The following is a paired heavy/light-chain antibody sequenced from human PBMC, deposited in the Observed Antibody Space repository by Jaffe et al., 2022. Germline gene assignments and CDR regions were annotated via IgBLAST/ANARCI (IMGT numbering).Heavy chain of an antibody. CDR3: ARSGDISGANDY. V-gene: IGHV4-38-2*01. CDR2: FYHSGST. Sequence: QVQLQESGPGLVKPSETLSLICAVSGYSIRSNYYWGWIRQPPGKGLEWIGSFYHSGSTYYNPSLKSRVTISVDTSKNQFSLRLSSVTAADTAFYYCARSGDISGANDYWGQGTLVTVSS. CDR1: GYSIRSNYY. D-gene: IGHD3-9*01. J-gene: IGHJ4*02.
Light chain of an antibody. J-gene: IGLJ1*01. CDR2: EVS. CDR1: SSDVGAYKY. Sequence: QSALTQPPSASGSPGQSVTISCTGTSSDVGAYKYVSWYQQHPGKAPKLMISEVSKRPAGVPDRFSGSKSGNTASLTVSGLQAEDEADYYCSSYAGSNTYVFGTGTKVTVL. V-gene: IGLV2-8*01. CDR3: SSYAGSNTYV.